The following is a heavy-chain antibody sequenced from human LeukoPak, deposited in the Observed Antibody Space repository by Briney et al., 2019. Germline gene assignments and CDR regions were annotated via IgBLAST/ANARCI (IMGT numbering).Heavy chain of an antibody. D-gene: IGHD6-19*01. CDR3: ARDHSSGWYPPGTFDY. CDR1: GYTFTGYY. CDR2: INPNSGGT. V-gene: IGHV1-2*02. Sequence: ASVKVSCKASGYTFTGYYMHWVRQAPGQGLEWMGWINPNSGGTNYAQKFQGRVTMTRDTSISTAYMELSRLRPDDTAVYYCARDHSSGWYPPGTFDYWGQGTLVTVSS. J-gene: IGHJ4*02.